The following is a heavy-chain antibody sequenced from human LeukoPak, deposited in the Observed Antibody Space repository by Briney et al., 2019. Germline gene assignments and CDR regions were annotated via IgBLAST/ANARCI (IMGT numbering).Heavy chain of an antibody. CDR1: GGSVNNYY. D-gene: IGHD2-15*01. CDR3: ARQKKGLQRVDTGFDS. Sequence: SETLSLTCTVSGGSVNNYYWFWLRQFPGKGLEYIGYVYYTGSTDYNPSLESRVTISVDTSKNQFSLKLRSVTAADTATYYCARQKKGLQRVDTGFDSWGQGTLVIVSS. CDR2: VYYTGST. J-gene: IGHJ4*02. V-gene: IGHV4-59*02.